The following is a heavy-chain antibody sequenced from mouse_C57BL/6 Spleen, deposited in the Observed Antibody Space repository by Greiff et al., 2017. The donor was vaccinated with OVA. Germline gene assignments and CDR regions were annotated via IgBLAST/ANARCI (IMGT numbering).Heavy chain of an antibody. CDR2: IDPENGDT. CDR3: TTGGNKEYFDY. J-gene: IGHJ2*01. Sequence: EVKVVESGAELVRPGASVKLSCTASGFNIKDDYMHWVKQRPEQGLEWIGWIDPENGDTEYASKFQGKATITADTSSNTAYLQLSSLTSEDTAVYYCTTGGNKEYFDYWGQGTTLTVSS. V-gene: IGHV14-4*01. CDR1: GFNIKDDY. D-gene: IGHD2-1*01.